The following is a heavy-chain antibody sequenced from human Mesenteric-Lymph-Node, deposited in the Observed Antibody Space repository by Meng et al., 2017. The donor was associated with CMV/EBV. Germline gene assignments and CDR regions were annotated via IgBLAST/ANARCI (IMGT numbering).Heavy chain of an antibody. J-gene: IGHJ3*02. CDR3: AKDRSGRFYYPEAFDI. CDR1: GFTFRMYA. CDR2: ISGSGGST. Sequence: GESLKISCAASGFTFRMYAMTWVRQAPGKGLQWVSCISGSGGSTYCADSVKGRFTISRDNSKNTLYLEMNTLRAEDTGVYYCAKDRSGRFYYPEAFDIWGRGTMVTVSS. D-gene: IGHD3-10*01. V-gene: IGHV3-23*01.